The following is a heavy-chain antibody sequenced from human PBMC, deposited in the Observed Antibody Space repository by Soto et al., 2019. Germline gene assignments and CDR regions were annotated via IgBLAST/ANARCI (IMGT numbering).Heavy chain of an antibody. Sequence: VQLVESGGGLVQPGGSLRLSCAASGFTFSSYSMNWVRQAPGKGLEWVSYISSSSSTIYYADSVKGRFTISRDNAKNSLYLQMNSLRDEDTAVYYCARDRIGDTAMVEVLHYWGQGTLVTVSS. D-gene: IGHD5-18*01. CDR1: GFTFSSYS. CDR2: ISSSSSTI. V-gene: IGHV3-48*02. CDR3: ARDRIGDTAMVEVLHY. J-gene: IGHJ4*02.